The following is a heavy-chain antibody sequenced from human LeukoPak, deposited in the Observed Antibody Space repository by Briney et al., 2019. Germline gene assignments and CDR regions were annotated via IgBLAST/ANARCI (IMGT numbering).Heavy chain of an antibody. D-gene: IGHD2-2*01. J-gene: IGHJ4*02. CDR1: GGTFSGYA. CDR3: ASWGGYCSSTSCYDY. Sequence: ASVKVSCKASGGTFSGYAISWVRQAPGQGLEWMGGIIPIFGTANYAQKFQGRVTITTDESTSTAYMELSSLRSEDTAVYYCASWGGYCSSTSCYDYWGQGTLVTVSS. CDR2: IIPIFGTA. V-gene: IGHV1-69*05.